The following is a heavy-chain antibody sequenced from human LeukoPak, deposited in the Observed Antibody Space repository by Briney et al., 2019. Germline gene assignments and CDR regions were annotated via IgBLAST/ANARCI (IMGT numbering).Heavy chain of an antibody. V-gene: IGHV3-7*01. Sequence: GGSLRLSCAASGFTFSNYWMSWVRQAPGKGLEWVAKIKQDGRDKYYVDSVKGRFTISRDNAKNSLYLQMNSLRAEDTAVYYCARSRGYYFDSWGQGTLVTVSS. CDR3: ARSRGYYFDS. CDR1: GFTFSNYW. J-gene: IGHJ4*02. D-gene: IGHD2-15*01. CDR2: IKQDGRDK.